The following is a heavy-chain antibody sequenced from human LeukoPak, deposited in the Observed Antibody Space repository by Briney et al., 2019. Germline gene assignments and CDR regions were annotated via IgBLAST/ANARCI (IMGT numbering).Heavy chain of an antibody. CDR1: GYTFTGYY. J-gene: IGHJ6*03. CDR2: INPNSGGT. D-gene: IGHD4-17*01. Sequence: ASVKVSCKASGYTFTGYYMHWVRQAPGQGLEWMGWINPNSGGTNYAQKFQGRVTMTRDTSISTAYMELSRLRSDDTAVYYCARFGDYGDYYYYYMDVRGKGTTVTVSS. CDR3: ARFGDYGDYYYYYMDV. V-gene: IGHV1-2*02.